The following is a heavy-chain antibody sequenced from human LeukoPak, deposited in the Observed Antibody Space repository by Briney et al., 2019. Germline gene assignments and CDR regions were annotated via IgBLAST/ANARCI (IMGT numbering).Heavy chain of an antibody. CDR1: GFTFSRYW. CDR2: IKEDGSRN. CDR3: ARRIEEWLYLYY. Sequence: GGSLRLSCVASGFTFSRYWMSWVRQAPGKGLEWVANIKEDGSRNHYVDSVKGRFTISRDNAKNSLYLQMNSLRAEDTAVYYCARRIEEWLYLYYWGQGALVTVAS. D-gene: IGHD3-3*01. V-gene: IGHV3-7*05. J-gene: IGHJ4*02.